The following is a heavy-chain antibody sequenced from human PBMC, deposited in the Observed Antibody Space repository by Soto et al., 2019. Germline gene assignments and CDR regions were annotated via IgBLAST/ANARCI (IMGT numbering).Heavy chain of an antibody. CDR2: IYPGDSDT. D-gene: IGHD3-22*01. V-gene: IGHV5-51*01. Sequence: GESLKISCKGSGYSFTSYWIGWVRQMPGTGLEWMGIIYPGDSDTRYSPSFQGQVTISADKSISTAYLQWSSLKASDTAMYYCARISGESYYDDSSGYYSNWFDPWGQGTLVTLSS. CDR3: ARISGESYYDDSSGYYSNWFDP. J-gene: IGHJ5*02. CDR1: GYSFTSYW.